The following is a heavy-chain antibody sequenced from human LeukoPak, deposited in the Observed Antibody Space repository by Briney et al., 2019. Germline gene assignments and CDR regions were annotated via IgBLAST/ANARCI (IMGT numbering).Heavy chain of an antibody. J-gene: IGHJ4*02. D-gene: IGHD3-22*01. CDR2: ISGSGDST. V-gene: IGHV3-23*01. CDR3: AKGPRGYYYDITSYYLFDY. CDR1: GFTFSSYA. Sequence: QPGGSLRLSCAASGFTFSSYAMSWVRQAPGKGLEWVSAISGSGDSTYYTDSVKGRFTISRDNSKNTLYLQMNSLRAEDTAVYYCAKGPRGYYYDITSYYLFDYWGQGTLVTVSS.